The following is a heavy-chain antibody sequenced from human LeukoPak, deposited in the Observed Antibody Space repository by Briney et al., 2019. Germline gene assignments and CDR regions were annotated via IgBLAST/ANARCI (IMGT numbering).Heavy chain of an antibody. V-gene: IGHV4-34*01. Sequence: SETLSLICAVYGGSVSGYYWSWIRQPRGKGLEWIGEINHSGSTNYNPSLKSRVTISVDTSKNQFSLKLSSVTAADTAVYYCARGIGQWLAVFYYFDYWGQGTLVTVSS. CDR3: ARGIGQWLAVFYYFDY. D-gene: IGHD6-19*01. CDR1: GGSVSGYY. J-gene: IGHJ4*02. CDR2: INHSGST.